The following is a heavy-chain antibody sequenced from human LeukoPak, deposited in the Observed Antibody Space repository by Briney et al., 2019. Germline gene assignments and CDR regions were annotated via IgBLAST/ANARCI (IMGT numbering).Heavy chain of an antibody. CDR3: AKLSMITMIVVTLDY. J-gene: IGHJ4*02. CDR1: GFTFSSYA. Sequence: GGSLRLSCAASGFTFSSYAMSWVRQAPGKGLEWVSAISGSGGSTYYADSVKGRFTISRDNSKNTLYLQMNSLRAEDTAVYYCAKLSMITMIVVTLDYWGQGTLVTVPS. D-gene: IGHD3-22*01. CDR2: ISGSGGST. V-gene: IGHV3-23*01.